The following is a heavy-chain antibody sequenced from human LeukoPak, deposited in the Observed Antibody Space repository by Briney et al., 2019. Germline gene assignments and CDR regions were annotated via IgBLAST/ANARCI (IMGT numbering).Heavy chain of an antibody. Sequence: SETLSLTCTVSGYSISSGYYWGWIRQPAGKGLEWIGRIYTSGSTNYNPSLKSRVTMSVDTSKNQFSLKLSSVTAADTAVYYCARGSGSYYGEYFQHWGQGTLVTVSS. D-gene: IGHD1-26*01. V-gene: IGHV4-4*07. CDR2: IYTSGST. J-gene: IGHJ1*01. CDR1: GYSISSGYY. CDR3: ARGSGSYYGEYFQH.